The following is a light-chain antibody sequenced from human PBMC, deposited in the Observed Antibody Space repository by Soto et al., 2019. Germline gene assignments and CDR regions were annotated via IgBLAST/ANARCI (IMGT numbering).Light chain of an antibody. CDR2: TAS. J-gene: IGKJ5*01. CDR3: QQTNSFPIT. V-gene: IGKV1D-12*01. CDR1: QSISSW. Sequence: DIQMTQSPSALSASVGDRVTITCRASQSISSWLAWYQQKPGKAPKLLIYTASNLQSGVPSRFSGSGSGTDFTLTISSLQPEDFATYYCQQTNSFPITFGQGTRLEIK.